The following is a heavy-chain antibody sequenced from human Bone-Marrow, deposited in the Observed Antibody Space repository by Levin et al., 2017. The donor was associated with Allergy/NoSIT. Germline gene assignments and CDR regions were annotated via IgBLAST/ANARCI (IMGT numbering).Heavy chain of an antibody. CDR1: GFTFSSYA. D-gene: IGHD3-3*01. Sequence: GGSLRLSCAASGFTFSSYAMSWVRQAPGKGLEWVSAISGSGGSTYYADSVKGRFTISRDNSKNTLYPQMNSLRAEDTAVYYCAKEPDYDFWSGSSTRGYFDYWGQGTLVTVSS. CDR2: ISGSGGST. CDR3: AKEPDYDFWSGSSTRGYFDY. V-gene: IGHV3-23*01. J-gene: IGHJ4*02.